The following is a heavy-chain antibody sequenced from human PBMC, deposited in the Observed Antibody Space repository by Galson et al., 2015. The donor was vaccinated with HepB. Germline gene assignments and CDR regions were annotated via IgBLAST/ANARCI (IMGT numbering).Heavy chain of an antibody. CDR2: IWYDGSNE. V-gene: IGHV3-33*01. D-gene: IGHD2-15*01. J-gene: IGHJ6*02. Sequence: SLRLSCAASGFAFSSYGMHWVRQAPGKGLEWVAAIWYDGSNEYYSDSVKGRFTISRDNSKNTLYLQMNSLRAEDTAVYYCARDPLGFCSGDSCYFGGAYYGMDVWGQGTTVTVSS. CDR3: ARDPLGFCSGDSCYFGGAYYGMDV. CDR1: GFAFSSYG.